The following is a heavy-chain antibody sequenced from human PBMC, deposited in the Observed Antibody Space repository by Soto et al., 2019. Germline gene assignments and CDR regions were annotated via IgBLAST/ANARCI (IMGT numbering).Heavy chain of an antibody. Sequence: GASVKVSCKASGYTFTSYDINWVRQATGQGLEWMGWMNPNSGNTSYAQKFQGRVTMTRNTSISTAYMELSSLRSEDTAVYYCARGNRFYDILTGYYRAYGMDVWGQGTTVTVSS. J-gene: IGHJ6*02. D-gene: IGHD3-9*01. V-gene: IGHV1-8*01. CDR1: GYTFTSYD. CDR2: MNPNSGNT. CDR3: ARGNRFYDILTGYYRAYGMDV.